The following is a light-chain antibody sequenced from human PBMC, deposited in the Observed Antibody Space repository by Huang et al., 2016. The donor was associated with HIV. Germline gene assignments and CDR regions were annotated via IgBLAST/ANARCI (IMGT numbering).Light chain of an antibody. Sequence: EIVMTQSPATLSVSPGERATLSCRASQSVTYNLAWYQQKPGQAPRLLIFGASTRAAGVPVRFRGSGSGTEFTLTISGLQSEDFAVYYCQHYNHWPPLTFGGGTKVEI. CDR1: QSVTYN. CDR2: GAS. CDR3: QHYNHWPPLT. J-gene: IGKJ4*01. V-gene: IGKV3-15*01.